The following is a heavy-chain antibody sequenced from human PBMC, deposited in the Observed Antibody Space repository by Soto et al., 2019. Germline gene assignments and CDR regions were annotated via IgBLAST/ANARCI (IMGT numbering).Heavy chain of an antibody. Sequence: GGSLRLSCAASGFTFSSYDMHWVRQATGKGLEWVSAIGTAGDTYYPGSVKGRFTISRENAKNSLYLQMNSLRAGDTAVYYCARGALGYCSGGSCSGAFDIWGQGTMVTVSS. CDR1: GFTFSSYD. D-gene: IGHD2-15*01. CDR3: ARGALGYCSGGSCSGAFDI. CDR2: IGTAGDT. J-gene: IGHJ3*02. V-gene: IGHV3-13*01.